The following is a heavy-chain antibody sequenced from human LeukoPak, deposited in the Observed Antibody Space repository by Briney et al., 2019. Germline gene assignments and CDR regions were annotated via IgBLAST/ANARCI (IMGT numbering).Heavy chain of an antibody. Sequence: GGSLRLSCAASGFTVSSNYMSWVRQAPGKGLEWVSVIYSGGSTYYADSVKGRFTISRHNSKNTLYLQMNSLRAKDTAVYYCARWGIAAAGPYYYYGMDVWGQGTTVTVSS. CDR1: GFTVSSNY. D-gene: IGHD6-13*01. CDR2: IYSGGST. CDR3: ARWGIAAAGPYYYYGMDV. V-gene: IGHV3-53*04. J-gene: IGHJ6*02.